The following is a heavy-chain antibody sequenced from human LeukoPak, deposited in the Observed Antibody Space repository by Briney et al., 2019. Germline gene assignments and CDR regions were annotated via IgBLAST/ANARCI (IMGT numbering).Heavy chain of an antibody. Sequence: QPGGSLRLSCAASGFTFSSYAMSWVRQAPGKGLEWVSAISGSGGSTYYADSVKGRFTISRDNSKNTLYLQMSSLRAEDTAVYCCAINYYDSSGYKDYWGQGTLVTVSS. CDR2: ISGSGGST. CDR3: AINYYDSSGYKDY. CDR1: GFTFSSYA. J-gene: IGHJ4*02. V-gene: IGHV3-23*01. D-gene: IGHD3-22*01.